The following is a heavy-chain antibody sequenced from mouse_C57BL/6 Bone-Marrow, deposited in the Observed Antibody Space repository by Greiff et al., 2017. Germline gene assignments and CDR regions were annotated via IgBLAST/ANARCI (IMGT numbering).Heavy chain of an antibody. CDR2: IYPRSGNT. CDR3: ARGIYINWRWYFDV. D-gene: IGHD2-5*01. CDR1: GYTFTSYG. J-gene: IGHJ1*03. V-gene: IGHV1-81*01. Sequence: VQLQQSGAELARPGASVKLSCKASGYTFTSYGISWVKQRTGQGLEWIGEIYPRSGNTYYNEKLKGKATLTADKSSSTAYMELRSLTSEDSAVYFCARGIYINWRWYFDVWGTGTTVTVSS.